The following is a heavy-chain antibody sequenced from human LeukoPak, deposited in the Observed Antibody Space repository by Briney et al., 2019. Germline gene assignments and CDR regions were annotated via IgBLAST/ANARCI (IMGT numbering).Heavy chain of an antibody. J-gene: IGHJ4*02. CDR3: ARDRMVYAPLDY. Sequence: RASVKVSCKASGGTFSSYAISWVRQAPGQGLEWMGGIIPIFGTANYAQKFQGRVTITADESTSTAYMELSSLRSEDTAVYYCARDRMVYAPLDYWGQGTLVTVSS. D-gene: IGHD2-8*01. CDR2: IIPIFGTA. V-gene: IGHV1-69*13. CDR1: GGTFSSYA.